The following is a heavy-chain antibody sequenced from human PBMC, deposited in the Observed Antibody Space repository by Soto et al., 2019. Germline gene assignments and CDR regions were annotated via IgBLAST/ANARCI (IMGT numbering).Heavy chain of an antibody. J-gene: IGHJ5*02. Sequence: QVQLVQSGAEVKKPGASVKVSCKASGYTFTGYYMHWVRQAPGQGLEWMGWINPNSGGTNYAQKFQGWVTMTRDTSISTAYMELSRLRSDDTAVYYCARDLEGGASGSYYRGWFDPWGQGTLVTVSS. CDR2: INPNSGGT. CDR1: GYTFTGYY. D-gene: IGHD1-26*01. V-gene: IGHV1-2*04. CDR3: ARDLEGGASGSYYRGWFDP.